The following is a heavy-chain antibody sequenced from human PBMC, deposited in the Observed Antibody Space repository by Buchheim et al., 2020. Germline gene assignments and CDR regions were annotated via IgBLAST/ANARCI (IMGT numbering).Heavy chain of an antibody. CDR1: GFTFSSYA. J-gene: IGHJ4*02. Sequence: QVQLVESGGGVVQPGRSLRLSCAASGFTFSSYAMHWVRQAPGKGLEWVAVISYDGSNKYYADSVKGRFTISRDNSKKTLYLQMNSLRAEDTAVYYCARDFRAAAVYWGQGTL. CDR2: ISYDGSNK. D-gene: IGHD6-13*01. CDR3: ARDFRAAAVY. V-gene: IGHV3-30*04.